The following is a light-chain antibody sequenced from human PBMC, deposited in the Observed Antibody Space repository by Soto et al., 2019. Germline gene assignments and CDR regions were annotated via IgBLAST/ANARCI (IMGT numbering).Light chain of an antibody. Sequence: DIQMTQSPSSLSASVGDRVTLTCRASQGIIDYVAWYQHNPGKSPKLLIYAAATLHSRAQSLFSGSGAGTDFTLTISSLQHEDAATYYCQKYNTAPQTFGQGTKVEIK. V-gene: IGKV1-27*01. CDR1: QGIIDY. J-gene: IGKJ1*01. CDR2: AAA. CDR3: QKYNTAPQT.